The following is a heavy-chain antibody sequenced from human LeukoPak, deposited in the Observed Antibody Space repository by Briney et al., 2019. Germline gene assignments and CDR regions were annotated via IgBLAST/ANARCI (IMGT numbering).Heavy chain of an antibody. J-gene: IGHJ4*02. CDR1: GGSFSGYY. CDR2: INHSGST. CDR3: ARAYGYSYGTDY. Sequence: TSETLSLTCTVYGGSFSGYYWSWIRQPPGKGLEWIGEINHSGSTNYNPSLKSRVTISVDTSKNQFSLKLSSVTAADTAVYYCARAYGYSYGTDYWGQGTLVTVSS. D-gene: IGHD5-18*01. V-gene: IGHV4-34*01.